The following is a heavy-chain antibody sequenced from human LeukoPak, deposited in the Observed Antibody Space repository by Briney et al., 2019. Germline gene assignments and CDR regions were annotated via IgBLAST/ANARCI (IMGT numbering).Heavy chain of an antibody. CDR2: IYTSGST. D-gene: IGHD2-15*01. J-gene: IGHJ4*02. CDR1: GGSISSGSYY. V-gene: IGHV4-61*02. Sequence: SETLSLTCTVSGGSISSGSYYWSWIRQPAGKGLEWIGRIYTSGSTNYNPSLKSRVTMSVDTSKNQFSLKMNSVTAADTAVYYCARGRSLDYWGQGALVTVSS. CDR3: ARGRSLDY.